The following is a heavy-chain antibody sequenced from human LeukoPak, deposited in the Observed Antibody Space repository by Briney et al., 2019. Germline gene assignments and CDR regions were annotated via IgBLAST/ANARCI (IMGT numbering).Heavy chain of an antibody. Sequence: SETLSLTCTVSGGPITTSDFYWGWVRQPPGKGLECIGTVFYSGNTYYNPSLKSRVTMFVDTSKNQFSLRLSSVTAADTAVYYCTRQYCTGGNCDTFDYWGQGTLVTVSS. J-gene: IGHJ4*02. CDR2: VFYSGNT. CDR1: GGPITTSDFY. D-gene: IGHD2-15*01. CDR3: TRQYCTGGNCDTFDY. V-gene: IGHV4-39*01.